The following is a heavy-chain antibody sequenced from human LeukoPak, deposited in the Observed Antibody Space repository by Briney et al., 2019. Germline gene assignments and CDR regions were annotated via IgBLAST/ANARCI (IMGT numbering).Heavy chain of an antibody. CDR3: ARDIVVVPAAISDY. D-gene: IGHD2-2*02. CDR1: GGSISSYY. V-gene: IGHV4-4*07. J-gene: IGHJ4*02. CDR2: IYTSGST. Sequence: SETLSLTCTVSGGSISSYYWSWIRQPAGKGLEWIGRIYTSGSTNYNPSLKSRVTMSVDTSKNQFSLKLSSVTAADTAVYYCARDIVVVPAAISDYWGQGTLSPSPQ.